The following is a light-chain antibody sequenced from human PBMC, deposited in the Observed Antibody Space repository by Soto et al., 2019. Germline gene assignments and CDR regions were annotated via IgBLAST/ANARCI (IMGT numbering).Light chain of an antibody. CDR1: QTVSSNF. J-gene: IGKJ1*01. CDR2: GAS. V-gene: IGKV3-20*01. Sequence: IVLTHSPGTLSLSPGERAALSGSASQTVSSNFLAWYQEKPGQGPRLLIYGASTRATGIPDRFSGSGSGTDFTLTISRLEPEDFAVYYCQQYGSSPWTFGQGTKVDIK. CDR3: QQYGSSPWT.